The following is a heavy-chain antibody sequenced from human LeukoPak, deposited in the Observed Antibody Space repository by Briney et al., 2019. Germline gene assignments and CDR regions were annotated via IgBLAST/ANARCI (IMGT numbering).Heavy chain of an antibody. J-gene: IGHJ4*02. CDR3: ARDSRRGGYGY. CDR2: INYFGST. V-gene: IGHV4-39*07. Sequence: SETLSLTCAVSGVPVSSPDRYWAWIRQPPGKGLEWIGSINYFGSTFYNPSLKTRVTISVDTSKNQFSLKLSSVTAADTAVYYCARDSRRGGYGYWGQGTLVTVSS. D-gene: IGHD3-16*01. CDR1: GVPVSSPDRY.